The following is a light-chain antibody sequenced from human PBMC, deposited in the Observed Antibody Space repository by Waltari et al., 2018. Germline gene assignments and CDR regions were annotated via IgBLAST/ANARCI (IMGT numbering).Light chain of an antibody. CDR3: QHYASTPFS. J-gene: IGKJ2*03. V-gene: IGKV1-5*01. CDR2: LAS. Sequence: DIQMTQSPSSLSASVGDTVTITCRASQSIQNWLAWYQQKPGKAPSLLIFLASSLENGVPSRFRGSGSGTEFYLTITSLRPEDFATYYCQHYASTPFSFGQGTRVE. CDR1: QSIQNW.